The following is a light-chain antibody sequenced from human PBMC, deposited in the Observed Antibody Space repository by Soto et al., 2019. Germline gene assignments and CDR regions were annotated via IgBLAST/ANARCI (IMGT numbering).Light chain of an antibody. V-gene: IGKV2-30*01. CDR2: QVS. CDR3: MQATRLNT. Sequence: DVVMTQSPLSLPVTLGQPASISCRSSQSLVYSDGNTYLSWFQQRPGQSPRRLIYQVSNRDSEVPDRFSGSGSGTDFTLKISRVEAEDVGVYYCMQATRLNTFGQGTTLEIK. CDR1: QSLVYSDGNTY. J-gene: IGKJ2*01.